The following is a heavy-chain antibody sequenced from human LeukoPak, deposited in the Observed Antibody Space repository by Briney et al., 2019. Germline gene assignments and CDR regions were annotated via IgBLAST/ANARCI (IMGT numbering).Heavy chain of an antibody. CDR1: GGSISSSSYY. Sequence: SETLSLTCTVSGGSISSSSYYWGWIRQPPGKGLEWIGNIYHSGNTYYNSSLKSRVTISVDTSKNQFSLRLTSVTAADTAVYYCASLRVPGDFGYWGQGTLVTVSS. V-gene: IGHV4-39*07. CDR2: IYHSGNT. CDR3: ASLRVPGDFGY. D-gene: IGHD3-16*01. J-gene: IGHJ4*02.